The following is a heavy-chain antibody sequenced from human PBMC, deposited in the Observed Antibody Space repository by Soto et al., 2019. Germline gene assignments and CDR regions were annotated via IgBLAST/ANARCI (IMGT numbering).Heavy chain of an antibody. Sequence: GGSLRLSCAASGFTFSSYAMSWVRQAPGKGLEWVSAISGSGGSTYYADSVKGRFTISRDNSKNTLYLQMNSLRAEDTAVYYCAKDPPGEGYYYHGMDVWGQGTTVTVYS. CDR2: ISGSGGST. V-gene: IGHV3-23*01. CDR1: GFTFSSYA. D-gene: IGHD3-10*01. J-gene: IGHJ6*02. CDR3: AKDPPGEGYYYHGMDV.